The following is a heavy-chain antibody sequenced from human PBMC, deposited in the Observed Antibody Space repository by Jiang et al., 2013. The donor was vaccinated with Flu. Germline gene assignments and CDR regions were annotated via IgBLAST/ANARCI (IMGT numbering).Heavy chain of an antibody. V-gene: IGHV3-21*01. J-gene: IGHJ3*01. CDR3: AREGGRSDYPRGDVFDL. D-gene: IGHD3-16*01. CDR2: ISSASSFI. Sequence: VQLVESGGGLVKPGGSLRLSCAATGFTFSNFGMHWVRQAPGKGLEWVSSISSASSFIYYADSVKGRFTISRDNAKNSLFLQIHSLGAEDTAVYYCAREGGRSDYPRGDVFDLWGQG. CDR1: GFTFSNFG.